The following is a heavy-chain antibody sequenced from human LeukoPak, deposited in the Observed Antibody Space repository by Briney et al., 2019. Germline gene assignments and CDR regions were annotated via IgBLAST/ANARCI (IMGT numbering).Heavy chain of an antibody. Sequence: ASVKVSCKASGYTFTSYAMNWVRQAPGQGLEWMGWINTNTGNPTYAQVFTGRFVFSLDTSVSTAYLQISSLKAEDTAVYYCARASRYDFWSGYYSYYYYMDVWGKGTTVTVSS. J-gene: IGHJ6*03. D-gene: IGHD3-3*01. CDR1: GYTFTSYA. V-gene: IGHV7-4-1*02. CDR2: INTNTGNP. CDR3: ARASRYDFWSGYYSYYYYMDV.